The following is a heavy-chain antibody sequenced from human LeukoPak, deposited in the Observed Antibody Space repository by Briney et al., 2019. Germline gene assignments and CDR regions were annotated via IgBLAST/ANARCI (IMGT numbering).Heavy chain of an antibody. CDR3: ARGGGGDYRGDGFDV. CDR1: GGSISSYY. V-gene: IGHV4-59*08. D-gene: IGHD4-4*01. Sequence: SETLSLTCTVSGGSISSYYWSWIRQPPGKGLEWIGYIYYSGSTNYKPSLKSRVTISVDTSKNQFSLKLSSVTAADTAVYYCARGGGGDYRGDGFDVWGQGTVVTVSS. CDR2: IYYSGST. J-gene: IGHJ3*01.